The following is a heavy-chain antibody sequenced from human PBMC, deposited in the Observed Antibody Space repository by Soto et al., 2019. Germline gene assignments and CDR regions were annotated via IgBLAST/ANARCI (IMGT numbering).Heavy chain of an antibody. Sequence: GGSLRLSCAASVVTFSRYAMTWVRQAPGKGLEWVSTISGSGDTTYYADSVRGRFTISRDNFKNTLSLQMSSLRADDTAVYYCAGIQLWPYFDYWGQGTLVTVSS. CDR2: ISGSGDTT. CDR3: AGIQLWPYFDY. V-gene: IGHV3-23*01. J-gene: IGHJ4*02. CDR1: VVTFSRYA. D-gene: IGHD5-18*01.